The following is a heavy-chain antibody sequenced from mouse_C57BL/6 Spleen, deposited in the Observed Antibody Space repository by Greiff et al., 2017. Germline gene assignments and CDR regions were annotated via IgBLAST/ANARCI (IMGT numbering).Heavy chain of an antibody. Sequence: EVKLQESGPGLVKPSQSLSLTCSVTGYSITSGYYWNWIRQFPGNKLEWMGYISYDGSNNYNPSLKNRISITRDTSKNQFFLKLNSVTTEDTATYYCARETLYYGNWFAYWGQGTLVTVSA. CDR3: ARETLYYGNWFAY. J-gene: IGHJ3*01. V-gene: IGHV3-6*01. CDR2: ISYDGSN. CDR1: GYSITSGYY. D-gene: IGHD2-1*01.